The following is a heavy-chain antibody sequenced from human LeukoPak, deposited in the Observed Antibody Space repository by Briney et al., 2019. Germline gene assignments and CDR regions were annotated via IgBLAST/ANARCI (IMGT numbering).Heavy chain of an antibody. CDR3: ARGIAEATGSVYNWFDP. CDR2: IKQDGSEK. V-gene: IGHV3-7*01. CDR1: GFTFSSYW. Sequence: PGGSLRLSCAASGFTFSSYWMSWVRQAPGKGLEWVANIKQDGSEKYYVDSVKGRFTISRDNAKNSLYLQMNSLRAEDTAVYYCARGIAEATGSVYNWFDPWGQGTLVTVSS. J-gene: IGHJ5*02. D-gene: IGHD6-13*01.